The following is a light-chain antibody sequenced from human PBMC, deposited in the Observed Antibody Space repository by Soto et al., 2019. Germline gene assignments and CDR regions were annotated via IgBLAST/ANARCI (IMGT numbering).Light chain of an antibody. CDR1: QSASNN. Sequence: EIVMTQSPATLSVSPGDRATLSCRASQSASNNVAWYHQKPGQAPRLLIYGASTTASGLPARFSGSGSGTDFTLTISSLQSEDFGVYYCQQYNYWPPFTFGQGTKLGIK. CDR2: GAS. J-gene: IGKJ2*01. CDR3: QQYNYWPPFT. V-gene: IGKV3-15*01.